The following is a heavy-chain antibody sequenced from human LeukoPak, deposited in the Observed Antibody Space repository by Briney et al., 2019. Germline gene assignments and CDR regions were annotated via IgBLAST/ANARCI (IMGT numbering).Heavy chain of an antibody. J-gene: IGHJ4*02. CDR3: AKGGSTYSYSFDY. CDR2: TRYDGSNE. D-gene: IGHD2-15*01. V-gene: IGHV3-30*02. Sequence: GGSLRLSCAASGFTFSNYGMHWVRQAPGKGLEWVAFTRYDGSNEYYADSVKGRFTISRDNSRNTLYLQMDSLRAEDTAVYYCAKGGSTYSYSFDYWGQGTLVTVSS. CDR1: GFTFSNYG.